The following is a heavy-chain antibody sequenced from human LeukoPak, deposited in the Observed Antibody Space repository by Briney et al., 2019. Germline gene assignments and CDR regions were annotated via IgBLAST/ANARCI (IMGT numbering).Heavy chain of an antibody. CDR2: INHSGST. CDR3: ARGQIAAAGDSPSTSFDP. V-gene: IGHV4-30-2*01. Sequence: SQTLSLTCTVSGGSISSGGYYRSWIRQPPGKGLEWIGEINHSGSTNYNPSLKSRVTIPVATSKNQFSMKLSSVTAADTAVYYCARGQIAAAGDSPSTSFDPWGQGTLVTVSS. J-gene: IGHJ5*02. D-gene: IGHD6-13*01. CDR1: GGSISSGGYY.